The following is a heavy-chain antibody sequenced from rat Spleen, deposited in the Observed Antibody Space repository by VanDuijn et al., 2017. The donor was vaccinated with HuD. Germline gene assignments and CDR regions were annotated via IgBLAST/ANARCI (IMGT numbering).Heavy chain of an antibody. CDR1: GLSLTSNS. CDR3: ARSYGYTLFDY. D-gene: IGHD1-9*01. V-gene: IGHV2-47*01. Sequence: QVQLKESGPGLVQPSQTLSLTCTVSGLSLTSNSVSWIRQPPGKGLEWMGVIWNHGGTDYNSAIKSRLSISRDTSKTQVFLKMNSLQSEDTATYYCARSYGYTLFDYWGQGVMVTVSS. CDR2: IWNHGGT. J-gene: IGHJ2*01.